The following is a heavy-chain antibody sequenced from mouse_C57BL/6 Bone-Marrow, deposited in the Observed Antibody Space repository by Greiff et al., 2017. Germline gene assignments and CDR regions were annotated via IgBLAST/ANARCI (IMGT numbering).Heavy chain of an antibody. J-gene: IGHJ2*01. V-gene: IGHV1-55*01. CDR2: IYPTSGRT. Sequence: QVQLQQPGAELVKPGASVKMSCKASGYTFTSYWITWVKQRPGQGLEWIGDIYPTSGRTNYNEKFKSKAILTVDTSSNTAYMQLSSLTSRNSAVFCCARSCPLGRSCDYWGQGTTLTVSS. D-gene: IGHD4-1*01. CDR3: ARSCPLGRSCDY. CDR1: GYTFTSYW.